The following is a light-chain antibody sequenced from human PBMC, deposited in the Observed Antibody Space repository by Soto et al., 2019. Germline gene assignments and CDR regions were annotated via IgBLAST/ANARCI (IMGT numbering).Light chain of an antibody. CDR1: SSDVGAYKY. CDR2: EVT. J-gene: IGLJ3*02. Sequence: QSALTQPPSASGSPGQSVTISCTGTSSDVGAYKYVSWDQQYPGKAPKLMIYEVTKRPSGVPDRFSGSKSGNTASLTVSGLQAEDEADYYCTSYVGNDIWVFGGGTKVTAL. CDR3: TSYVGNDIWV. V-gene: IGLV2-8*01.